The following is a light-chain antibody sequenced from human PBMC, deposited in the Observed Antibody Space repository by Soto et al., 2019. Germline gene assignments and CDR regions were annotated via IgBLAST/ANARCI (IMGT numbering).Light chain of an antibody. CDR3: MQASQLRT. CDR1: ERLLHTSGKTY. CDR2: QIS. Sequence: IVLTQTPLSSRVTLGQAASISCSSSERLLHTSGKTYLSWLQLRPGQPPRLLLYQISQRPPGVPDRFTGSGAGTNFTLTISGVEADDIGIYYCMQASQLRTFGQGTKVEIK. V-gene: IGKV2-24*01. J-gene: IGKJ1*01.